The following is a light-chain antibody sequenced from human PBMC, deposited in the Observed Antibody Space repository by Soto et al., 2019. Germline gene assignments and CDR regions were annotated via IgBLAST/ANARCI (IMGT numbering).Light chain of an antibody. Sequence: EIVLTQSPGPLSLSPGERATLSCRSSQSVSSTYLAWYKQKPGQAPRLLIYGASTRATGIPARFSGSGSGTEFTLTISSLKSEDFEVYYCQQYNNWPLTFGGGTKVDIK. CDR2: GAS. CDR3: QQYNNWPLT. CDR1: QSVSSTY. J-gene: IGKJ4*01. V-gene: IGKV3-15*01.